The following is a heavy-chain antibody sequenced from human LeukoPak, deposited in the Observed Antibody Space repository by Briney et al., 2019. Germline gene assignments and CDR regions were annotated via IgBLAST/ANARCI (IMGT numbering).Heavy chain of an antibody. V-gene: IGHV3-21*05. Sequence: GGSLRLSCAASGFTFSTYSMNWVRQAPGKGVEWVAYISGSGHDINYSDSVKGRFTISRDNAKNSLYLQMSSLRVEDTAVYYCTRDPRHFDSCGQGTLVTVSS. J-gene: IGHJ5*01. CDR1: GFTFSTYS. CDR2: ISGSGHDI. D-gene: IGHD6-6*01. CDR3: TRDPRHFDS.